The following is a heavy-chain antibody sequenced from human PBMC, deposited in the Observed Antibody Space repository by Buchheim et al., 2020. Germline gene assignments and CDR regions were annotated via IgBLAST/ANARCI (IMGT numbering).Heavy chain of an antibody. CDR1: GFTFSSYG. CDR3: AKLVFDGGSYDY. CDR2: ISYDGSNK. J-gene: IGHJ4*02. Sequence: QVQLVESGGGVVQPGRSLRLSCAASGFTFSSYGMHWVRQAPGKGLEWVAVISYDGSNKYYADSVKGRFTISRDNSKNPLYLQMNSLRAEDTAVYYCAKLVFDGGSYDYWGQGTL. V-gene: IGHV3-30*18. D-gene: IGHD1-26*01.